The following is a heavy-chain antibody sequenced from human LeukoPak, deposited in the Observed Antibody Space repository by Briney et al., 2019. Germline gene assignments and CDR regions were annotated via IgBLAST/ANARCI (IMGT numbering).Heavy chain of an antibody. CDR2: ISSSSSYI. V-gene: IGHV3-21*01. CDR1: GFTFSSYS. J-gene: IGHJ4*02. D-gene: IGHD4-17*01. Sequence: PGGSLRLSCAASGFTFSSYSMNWVRQAPGKGLEWVSSISSSSSYIYYADSVKGRFTISRDNAKNSLYLQMNSLRAEDTAVYYCARPMTTVTHGDFDYWGQGTLVTVSS. CDR3: ARPMTTVTHGDFDY.